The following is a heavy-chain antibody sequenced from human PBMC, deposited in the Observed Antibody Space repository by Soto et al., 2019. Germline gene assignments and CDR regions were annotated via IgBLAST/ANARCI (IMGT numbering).Heavy chain of an antibody. D-gene: IGHD7-27*01. CDR1: GFTFSSYW. CDR2: INSDGSST. CDR3: ARGTGGFHWFDP. J-gene: IGHJ5*02. Sequence: GGSLRLSCAASGFTFSSYWMHWVRQAPGKGLVWVSRINSDGSSTSYADSVKGRFTIYRDNAKNTLYLQMNSLRAEDTAVYYCARGTGGFHWFDPWGQGTLVTVSS. V-gene: IGHV3-74*01.